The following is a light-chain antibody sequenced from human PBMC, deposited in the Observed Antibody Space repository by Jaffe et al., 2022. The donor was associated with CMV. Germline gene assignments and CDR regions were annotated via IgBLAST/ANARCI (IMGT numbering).Light chain of an antibody. V-gene: IGKV3-20*01. CDR1: QTVSSNY. Sequence: EIVLTQSPGTLSLSPGERATLSCRASQTVSSNYLAWYQQKPGQAPRLLIYGASIRATGIPDRFSGSGSGTDFTLTVSRLEPEDFAVYYCQQFGSSPFTFGQGTKLGIK. CDR3: QQFGSSPFT. CDR2: GAS. J-gene: IGKJ2*01.